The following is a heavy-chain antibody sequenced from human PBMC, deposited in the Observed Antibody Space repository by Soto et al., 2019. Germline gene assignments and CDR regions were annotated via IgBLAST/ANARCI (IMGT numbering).Heavy chain of an antibody. V-gene: IGHV3-30*18. CDR1: GFKFSNYA. J-gene: IGHJ4*02. D-gene: IGHD3-3*01. CDR2: ISYDGSEK. Sequence: QVHLVESGGGVVQPGRSLRLSCTSSGFKFSNYAMHWVRQAPGKGLEWVAVISYDGSEKNYVDSVQGRFTISRDNSKNTLYLQMESLRTEDTAVYYCAKNARVWRGFLYYFDYWGQGTLVTVSS. CDR3: AKNARVWRGFLYYFDY.